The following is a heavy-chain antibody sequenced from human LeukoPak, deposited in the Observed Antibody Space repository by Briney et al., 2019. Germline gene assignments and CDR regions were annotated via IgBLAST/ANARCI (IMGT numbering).Heavy chain of an antibody. CDR2: IYTSGST. D-gene: IGHD3-10*01. CDR1: GGSLSGYY. V-gene: IGHV4-59*10. J-gene: IGHJ4*02. Sequence: SETLSLTCAVYGGSLSGYYWSWIRQPAGKGLEWIGRIYTSGSTNYNPSLKGRVTISVDTSKNQFSLKLSSVTAADTAVYYCATNSGSYYLRWGQGTLVTVSS. CDR3: ATNSGSYYLR.